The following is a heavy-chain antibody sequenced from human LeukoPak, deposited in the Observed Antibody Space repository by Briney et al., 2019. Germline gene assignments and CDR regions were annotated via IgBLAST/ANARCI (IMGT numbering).Heavy chain of an antibody. Sequence: SETLSLTCTVSGGSISSYYWSWIRQPPVKGLEWIGYIYYSGSTNYNPSLKSRVTISVDTSKNQFSLKLSSVTAADTAVYYCARAGPGWFDPWGQGTLVTVSS. CDR3: ARAGPGWFDP. CDR1: GGSISSYY. CDR2: IYYSGST. J-gene: IGHJ5*02. V-gene: IGHV4-59*08.